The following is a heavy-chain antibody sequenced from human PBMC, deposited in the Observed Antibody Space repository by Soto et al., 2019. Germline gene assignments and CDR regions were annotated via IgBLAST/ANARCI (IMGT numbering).Heavy chain of an antibody. CDR2: IHYSGST. D-gene: IGHD5-18*01. V-gene: IGHV4-59*01. J-gene: IGHJ4*02. CDR3: ARNVDTTRAYYFDY. Sequence: SETLSLTCTVSGGSISGSYWSWIRQTPGKVLEWVGYIHYSGSTNYNPSLKSRVTMSVDTSKNQFSLKLNSVTAADTAVYYCARNVDTTRAYYFDYWGQGALVTVSS. CDR1: GGSISGSY.